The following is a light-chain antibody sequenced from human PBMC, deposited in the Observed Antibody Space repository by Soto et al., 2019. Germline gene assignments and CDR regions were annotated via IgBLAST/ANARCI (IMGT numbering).Light chain of an antibody. CDR3: QQDRSSPYT. V-gene: IGKV3-20*01. J-gene: IGKJ2*01. CDR1: ESVSSSY. CDR2: GAS. Sequence: EIVLTQFPGTLSLSPGERATLSCRASESVSSSYFAWYQQKPGQAPRLLIYGASSRATGIPDRFSGSGSGTDFTLIISRLEPEDFAVYYCQQDRSSPYTFGQGTKLESK.